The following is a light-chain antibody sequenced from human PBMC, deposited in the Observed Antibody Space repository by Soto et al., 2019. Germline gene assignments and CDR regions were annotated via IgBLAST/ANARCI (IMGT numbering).Light chain of an antibody. CDR3: SSYTSSSTYVA. CDR1: SSDVGGYNY. CDR2: DVS. J-gene: IGLJ2*01. Sequence: HSVLTQPASVSGSPGQSITISCTGTSSDVGGYNYVSWYQQHPGKAPKLMIYDVSNRPSGVSNRFSGSKSGNTASLTISGLQAEDEADYYCSSYTSSSTYVAFGGGTKLTVL. V-gene: IGLV2-14*01.